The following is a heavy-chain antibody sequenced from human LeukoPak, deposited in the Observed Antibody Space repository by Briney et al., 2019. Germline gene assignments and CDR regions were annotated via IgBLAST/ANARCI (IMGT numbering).Heavy chain of an antibody. J-gene: IGHJ4*02. CDR1: GFTFSNAW. Sequence: PGGSLRLSCAASGFTFSNAWMSWVRQAPGKGLEWVGRIKSKTDGGTTDYAAPVKGRFTISRDDSKDMLYLEMNNLEIEDTAVYYCTTVTMVRDYDYWGQGTLVTVSS. CDR3: TTVTMVRDYDY. CDR2: IKSKTDGGTT. V-gene: IGHV3-15*01. D-gene: IGHD3-10*01.